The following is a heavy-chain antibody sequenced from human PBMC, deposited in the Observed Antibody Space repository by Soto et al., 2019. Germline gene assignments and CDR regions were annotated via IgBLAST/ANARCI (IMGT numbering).Heavy chain of an antibody. V-gene: IGHV4-34*01. D-gene: IGHD3-3*01. CDR1: GGSFSGYY. CDR3: ARGRWHYDFWSGYYTIGGLDY. CDR2: INHSGST. Sequence: PSETLSLTCAVYGGSFSGYYWSWIRQPPGKGLEWIGEINHSGSTNYNPSLKSRVTISVDTSKNQFSLKLSSVTAADTAVYYCARGRWHYDFWSGYYTIGGLDYWGQGTLVTVSS. J-gene: IGHJ4*02.